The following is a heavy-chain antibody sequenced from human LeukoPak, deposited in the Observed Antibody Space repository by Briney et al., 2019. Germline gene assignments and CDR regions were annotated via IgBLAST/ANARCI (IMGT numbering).Heavy chain of an antibody. CDR2: IKEDGSEK. CDR3: ARDAVSPPVFDI. Sequence: PGGSLRLSCASSGFSFSTSWMTWVRQAPGKGLEWVANIKEDGSEKYYVDSVKGRFTISRDNAKNSLYLQMNSLGVEDAAVYYCARDAVSPPVFDIWGQGTMVTVSS. V-gene: IGHV3-7*04. CDR1: GFSFSTSW. J-gene: IGHJ3*02.